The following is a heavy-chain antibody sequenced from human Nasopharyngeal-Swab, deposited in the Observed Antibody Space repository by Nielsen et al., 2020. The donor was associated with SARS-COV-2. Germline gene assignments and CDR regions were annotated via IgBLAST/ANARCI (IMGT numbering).Heavy chain of an antibody. J-gene: IGHJ4*02. CDR2: IWYDGSNK. D-gene: IGHD6-6*01. CDR1: GFTFSSYG. Sequence: GESLKISCAASGFTFSSYGKHWVRQAPGKGLEWVAVIWYDGSNKYYADSVKGRFTISRDNSKNTLYLQMNSLRAEDTAVYYCARDLGAPLDVWGQGTLVTVSS. V-gene: IGHV3-33*01. CDR3: ARDLGAPLDV.